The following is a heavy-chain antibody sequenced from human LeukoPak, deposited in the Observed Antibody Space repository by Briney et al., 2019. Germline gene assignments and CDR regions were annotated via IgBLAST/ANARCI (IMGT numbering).Heavy chain of an antibody. V-gene: IGHV4-59*08. CDR2: IYYSGST. CDR3: ARQMDTAMVTGHYYYYMDV. Sequence: LETLSLTCTVSGGSISSYYWSWIRQPPGKGLEWIGYIYYSGSTNYNPSLKSRVTISVDTSKNQFSLKLSSVTAADTAVYYCARQMDTAMVTGHYYYYMDVWGKGTTVTVSS. CDR1: GGSISSYY. D-gene: IGHD5-18*01. J-gene: IGHJ6*03.